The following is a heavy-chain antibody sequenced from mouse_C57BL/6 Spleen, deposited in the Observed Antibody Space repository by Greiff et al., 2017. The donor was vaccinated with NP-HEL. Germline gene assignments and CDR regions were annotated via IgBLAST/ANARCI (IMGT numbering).Heavy chain of an antibody. Sequence: EVQGVESGGGLVQPGGSLSLSCAASGFTFPAYYMSWVRQPPGRALEWLGFIRNKANGYTTEYSASVKGRFTISRDNSQSILYLQMNALRAEDSATYYCARSSYYFDYWGQGTTLTVSS. V-gene: IGHV7-3*01. CDR2: IRNKANGYTT. CDR1: GFTFPAYY. J-gene: IGHJ2*01. CDR3: ARSSYYFDY.